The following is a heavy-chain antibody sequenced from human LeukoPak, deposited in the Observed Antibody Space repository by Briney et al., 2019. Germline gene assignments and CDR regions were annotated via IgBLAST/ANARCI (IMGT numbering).Heavy chain of an antibody. V-gene: IGHV3-30*18. CDR2: ISYDGSNR. J-gene: IGHJ4*02. CDR1: GFTFSNYW. CDR3: AKERGGITGYFDY. D-gene: IGHD1-26*01. Sequence: GGSLRLSCAASGFTFSNYWMDWVRQAPGKGLEWVAVISYDGSNRYYADSVKGRFTISRDNSRNTLYLQMNNLRPEDTAVYYCAKERGGITGYFDYWGQGTLVTVSS.